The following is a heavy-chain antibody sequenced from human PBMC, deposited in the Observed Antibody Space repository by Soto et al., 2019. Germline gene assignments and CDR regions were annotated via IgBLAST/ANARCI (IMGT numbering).Heavy chain of an antibody. D-gene: IGHD5-18*01. CDR2: INHSGST. J-gene: IGHJ5*02. V-gene: IGHV4-34*01. Sequence: QVQLQQWGAGLLKPSETLSLTCAVYGGSFSGYYWSWIRQPPGKGLEWIGEINHSGSTNYNPSLKGRVTISVDTSKNQFSLKLSSVTAADTAVYYCARLGHGPHLRWIPIPSYGRNWFDPWGQGTLVTVSS. CDR1: GGSFSGYY. CDR3: ARLGHGPHLRWIPIPSYGRNWFDP.